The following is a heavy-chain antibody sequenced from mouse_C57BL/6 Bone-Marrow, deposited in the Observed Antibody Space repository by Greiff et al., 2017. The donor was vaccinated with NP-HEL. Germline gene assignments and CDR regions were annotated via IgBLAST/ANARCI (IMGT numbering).Heavy chain of an antibody. V-gene: IGHV2-3*01. CDR3: AKRGGNYVLDAMDY. D-gene: IGHD2-1*01. CDR2: IWGDGST. CDR1: GFSLTSYG. J-gene: IGHJ4*01. Sequence: VKLMESGPGLVAPSQSLSITCTVSGFSLTSYGVSWVRQPPGKGLEWLGVIWGDGSTNYHSALISRLSISKDNSKSQVFLKLNSLQTDDTATYYCAKRGGNYVLDAMDYWGQGTSVTVSS.